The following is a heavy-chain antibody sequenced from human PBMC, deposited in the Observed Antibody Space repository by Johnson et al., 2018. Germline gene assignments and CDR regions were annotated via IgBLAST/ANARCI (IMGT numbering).Heavy chain of an antibody. Sequence: VQLVESGGGLVQPGRSLRLSCTASGFTFGDYAMSWFRQAPGKGLEWVGFIRSKAYGGTTAYVASVKGRFTISRDDSKSIACLQMNSLKTADTAVYYCTIARPRDCSGGGCYGYSYYMDVWGKGTTVTVSS. CDR3: TIARPRDCSGGGCYGYSYYMDV. J-gene: IGHJ6*03. D-gene: IGHD2-15*01. CDR2: IRSKAYGGTT. V-gene: IGHV3-49*03. CDR1: GFTFGDYA.